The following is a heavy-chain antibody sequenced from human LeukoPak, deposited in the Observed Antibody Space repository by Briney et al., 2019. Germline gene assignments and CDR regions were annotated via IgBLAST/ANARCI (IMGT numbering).Heavy chain of an antibody. CDR3: AKGAVVAATDFDY. CDR1: GFTFSSYA. CDR2: ISGSGGST. V-gene: IGHV3-23*01. D-gene: IGHD2-15*01. J-gene: IGHJ4*02. Sequence: GGSLRLSCAASGFTFSSYAMSWVRPAPGKGLERVSAISGSGGSTYYADSVKGRFTIPRDNSKNTLYLQMNSLRAEGTAVYYCAKGAVVAATDFDYWGQGTLVTVSS.